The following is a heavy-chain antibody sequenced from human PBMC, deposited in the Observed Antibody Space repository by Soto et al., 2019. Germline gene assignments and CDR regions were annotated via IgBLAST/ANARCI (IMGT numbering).Heavy chain of an antibody. D-gene: IGHD6-19*01. CDR1: GFTFSSYG. Sequence: GGSLRLSCAASGFTFSSYGMHWVRQAPGKGLEWVAVISYDGSNKYYADSVKGRFTISRDNSKNTLYLQMNSLRAEDTAVYYCAKDSVAVAGTFHFGFYWGQGTLVTVSS. J-gene: IGHJ4*02. CDR2: ISYDGSNK. CDR3: AKDSVAVAGTFHFGFY. V-gene: IGHV3-30*18.